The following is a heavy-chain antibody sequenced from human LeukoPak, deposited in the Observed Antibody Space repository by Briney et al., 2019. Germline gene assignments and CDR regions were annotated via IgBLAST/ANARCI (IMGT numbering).Heavy chain of an antibody. Sequence: SETLSLTCTVSGGSISSYYWSWIRQPPGKGLEWIGYIYYSGSTNYNPSLKSRVTISVDTSKNQFSLKLSSVTAADTAVYYCARFPGVSAMAYDYWGQGTLVTVSS. J-gene: IGHJ4*02. CDR2: IYYSGST. CDR3: ARFPGVSAMAYDY. CDR1: GGSISSYY. V-gene: IGHV4-59*12. D-gene: IGHD5-18*01.